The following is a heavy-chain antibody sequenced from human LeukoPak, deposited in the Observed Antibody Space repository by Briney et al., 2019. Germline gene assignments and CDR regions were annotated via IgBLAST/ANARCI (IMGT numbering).Heavy chain of an antibody. CDR2: INSNSGGT. J-gene: IGHJ4*02. V-gene: IGHV1-2*04. CDR1: GYTFTGYY. D-gene: IGHD5-18*01. CDR3: ARGGRGYSYGWPFDY. Sequence: GASVKVSCKASGYTFTGYYMHWVRQAPGQGLEWMGWINSNSGGTNYAQKFQGWVTMTRDTSISTAYMELSRLRSDDTAVYYCARGGRGYSYGWPFDYWGQGTLVTVSS.